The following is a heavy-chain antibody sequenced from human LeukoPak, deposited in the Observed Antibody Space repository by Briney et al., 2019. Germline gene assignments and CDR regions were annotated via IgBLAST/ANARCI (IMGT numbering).Heavy chain of an antibody. V-gene: IGHV4-30-4*07. J-gene: IGHJ4*02. CDR3: ARGFGLKTYYYDSSGYYYLDY. D-gene: IGHD3-22*01. CDR1: GGSISSGGYS. CDR2: IYYSGST. Sequence: SETLSLTCAVSGGSISSGGYSWSWIRQPPGKGLEWIGYIYYSGSTYYNPSLKSRVTISVDTSKNQFSLKLSSVTAADTAVYYCARGFGLKTYYYDSSGYYYLDYWGQGTLVTVSS.